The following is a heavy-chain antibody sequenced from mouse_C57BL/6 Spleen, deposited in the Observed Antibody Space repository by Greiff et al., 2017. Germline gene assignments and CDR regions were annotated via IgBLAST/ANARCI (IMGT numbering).Heavy chain of an antibody. Sequence: VQLQQPGAELVMPGASVKLSCKASGYTFTSYWMHWVKQRPGQGLEWIGEIDPSDSYTNYNQKFKGKSTLTVDKSSSTAYMQLSSLTSEDSAVYYCARRGYPYYFDYWGQGTTLTVSS. CDR1: GYTFTSYW. J-gene: IGHJ2*01. V-gene: IGHV1-69*01. CDR2: IDPSDSYT. CDR3: ARRGYPYYFDY. D-gene: IGHD2-14*01.